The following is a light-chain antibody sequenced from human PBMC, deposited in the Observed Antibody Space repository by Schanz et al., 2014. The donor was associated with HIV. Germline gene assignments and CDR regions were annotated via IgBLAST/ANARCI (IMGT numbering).Light chain of an antibody. CDR3: QQYDAYPWT. J-gene: IGKJ1*01. V-gene: IGKV3-11*01. CDR1: QSVGNY. CDR2: ATS. Sequence: EIVLTQSPATLSLSPGERATLSCRASQSVGNYLAWYQQKRDQPPRLVIYATSTRAAGIPDRFSGTGSGTDFTLTISSLQPDDSATYYCQQYDAYPWTFGQGTKVEIK.